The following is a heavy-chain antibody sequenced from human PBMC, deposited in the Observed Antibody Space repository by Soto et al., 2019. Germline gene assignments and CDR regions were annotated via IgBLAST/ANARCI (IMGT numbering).Heavy chain of an antibody. CDR1: GGSISSGGNP. V-gene: IGHV4-30-2*01. CDR3: ARIKQLVPWYFDL. J-gene: IGHJ2*01. Sequence: QLQLQESGSGLVKPSQTLSLTCAVSGGSISSGGNPWSWIRQAPGKGLEWIGYIHHSGSTYYNPSLKRRGTMSVDRSRNQFSLRLSSVTAADTAVYYCARIKQLVPWYFDLWGRGTLVTVSS. CDR2: IHHSGST. D-gene: IGHD6-6*01.